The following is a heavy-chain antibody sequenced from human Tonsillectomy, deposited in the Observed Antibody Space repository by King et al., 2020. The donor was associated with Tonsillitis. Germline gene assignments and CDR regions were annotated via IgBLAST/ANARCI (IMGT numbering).Heavy chain of an antibody. CDR2: INHSGSR. V-gene: IGHV4-34*01. CDR3: AREVERGGNFYS. Sequence: VQLQQWGAGLLKPSETLSLTCGVYGGSFSSYYWSWIRQPPGKGLEWIGEINHSGSRNYNPSLKSRVTVSVDTSKNQFSLKLSSVTAADTAVYYCAREVERGGNFYSWGQGTLVTVSS. D-gene: IGHD4-23*01. CDR1: GGSFSSYY. J-gene: IGHJ4*02.